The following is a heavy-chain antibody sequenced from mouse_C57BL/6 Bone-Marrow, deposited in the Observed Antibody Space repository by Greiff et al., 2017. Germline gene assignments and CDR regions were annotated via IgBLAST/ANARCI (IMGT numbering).Heavy chain of an antibody. V-gene: IGHV5-12*01. J-gene: IGHJ3*01. D-gene: IGHD2-4*01. Sequence: EVQGVESGGGLVQPGGSLKLSCAASGFTFSDYYMYWVRQTPEKRLEWVAYISNGGGSTYYPDTVKGRFTISRDNAKNTLYLQMSRLKSEDTAMYYCARPGRLTWFAYWGQGTLVTVSA. CDR3: ARPGRLTWFAY. CDR2: ISNGGGST. CDR1: GFTFSDYY.